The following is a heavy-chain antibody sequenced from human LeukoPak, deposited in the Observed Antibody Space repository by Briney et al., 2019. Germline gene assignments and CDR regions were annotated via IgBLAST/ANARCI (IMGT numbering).Heavy chain of an antibody. V-gene: IGHV1-46*01. CDR2: INPSGGST. Sequence: ASVKVSCKASGYTFTSYYMHWVRQAPGQGLEWMGIINPSGGSTTYAQKFQGRITMTRDTSTSTVYMELSSLRSEDTAVYYCARDHEYYYGSGSYYPGGCDYWGQGTLVTVSS. D-gene: IGHD3-10*01. J-gene: IGHJ4*02. CDR1: GYTFTSYY. CDR3: ARDHEYYYGSGSYYPGGCDY.